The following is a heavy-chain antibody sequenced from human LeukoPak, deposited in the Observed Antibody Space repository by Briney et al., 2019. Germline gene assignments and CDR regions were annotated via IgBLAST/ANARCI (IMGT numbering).Heavy chain of an antibody. CDR1: GFTFSSYS. Sequence: MAGGSLRLSCAASGFTFSSYSMNWVRQAPGKGLEWVSSISSSSSYIYYADSVKGRFTISRDNAKNSLYLQMNSLRAEDTAVYYCARALELGNRPYSSSWAGAVDAFDIWGQGTMVTVSS. V-gene: IGHV3-21*01. CDR3: ARALELGNRPYSSSWAGAVDAFDI. CDR2: ISSSSSYI. D-gene: IGHD6-6*01. J-gene: IGHJ3*02.